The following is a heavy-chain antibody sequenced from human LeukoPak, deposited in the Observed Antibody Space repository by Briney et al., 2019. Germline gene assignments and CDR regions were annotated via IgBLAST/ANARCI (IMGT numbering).Heavy chain of an antibody. Sequence: GGSLRLPCAASGFTFSTYNMNWVRQAPGKGLEWVSSISTSRAYIFYRDSVKGRFTISRDHAENSLYLQMNSLRAEDTAVYYCARSLRQTIFGGNDYYYFDLWGRGTLVTVSS. CDR3: ARSLRQTIFGGNDYYYFDL. D-gene: IGHD4-23*01. V-gene: IGHV3-21*06. CDR1: GFTFSTYN. CDR2: ISTSRAYI. J-gene: IGHJ2*01.